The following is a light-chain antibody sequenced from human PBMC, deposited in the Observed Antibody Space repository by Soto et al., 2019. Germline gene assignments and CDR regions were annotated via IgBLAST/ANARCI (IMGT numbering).Light chain of an antibody. CDR1: QSISSY. Sequence: IQMTQSPSSLSASVGDRVTITCRASQSISSYLNWYQQKPGKAPKLLIYAASSLQSGVPPRFSGSGSGTDFTLTISSLQPEDFATYYCLQDYNYPITFGQGTRLEIK. CDR2: AAS. J-gene: IGKJ5*01. V-gene: IGKV1-6*01. CDR3: LQDYNYPIT.